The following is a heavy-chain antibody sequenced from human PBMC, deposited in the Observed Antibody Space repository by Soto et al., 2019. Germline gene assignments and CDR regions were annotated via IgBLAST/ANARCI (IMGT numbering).Heavy chain of an antibody. D-gene: IGHD3-10*01. CDR3: AGGYLFLGFDS. J-gene: IGHJ4*02. Sequence: QVQLQQWGAGLLKPSETLSLTCAVSGGSLTGYYWGWIRQPHGKGLEWIGQLNHGGSPNYTPSLRSRFTISLDTSKNQFSLRLTSVTAADSAVYYGAGGYLFLGFDSWGQGSLVTVSS. V-gene: IGHV4-34*01. CDR1: GGSLTGYY. CDR2: LNHGGSP.